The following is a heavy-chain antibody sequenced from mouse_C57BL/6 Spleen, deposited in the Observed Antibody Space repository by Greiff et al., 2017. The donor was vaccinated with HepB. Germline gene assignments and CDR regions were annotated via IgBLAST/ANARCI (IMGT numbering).Heavy chain of an antibody. CDR3: AREITTVVAPYSYFDV. D-gene: IGHD1-1*01. CDR2: INPSSGYT. J-gene: IGHJ1*03. V-gene: IGHV1-4*01. CDR1: GYTFTSYT. Sequence: QVQLQQSGAELARPGASVKMSCKASGYTFTSYTMHWVKQRPGQGLEWIGYINPSSGYTKYNQKFKDKATLTADKSSSTAYMQLSSLTSEDSAVYYCAREITTVVAPYSYFDVWGTGTTVTVSS.